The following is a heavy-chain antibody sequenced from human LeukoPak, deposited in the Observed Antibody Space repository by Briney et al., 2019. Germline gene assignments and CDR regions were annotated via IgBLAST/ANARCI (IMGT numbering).Heavy chain of an antibody. CDR1: GYTFTGYY. J-gene: IGHJ4*02. CDR3: AREVGKVDY. Sequence: ASVKVTCKASGYTFTGYYMHWVRQPPGQGIEWMGWINPNSDATNYAQKFSGRVTMTRDTSISRAFMELSRLRSDDTAVYYCAREVGKVDYWGQGTLVTVSS. V-gene: IGHV1-2*02. CDR2: INPNSDAT. D-gene: IGHD4-23*01.